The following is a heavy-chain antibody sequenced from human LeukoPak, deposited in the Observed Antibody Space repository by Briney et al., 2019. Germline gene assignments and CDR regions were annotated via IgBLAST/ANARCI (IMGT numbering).Heavy chain of an antibody. CDR2: MHPNSGDT. CDR1: GYTFTGYY. D-gene: IGHD4-11*01. J-gene: IGHJ5*02. CDR3: ARDLTLVNSNQNWFDP. V-gene: IGHV1-2*02. Sequence: ASVKVSCKASGYTFTGYYIHWVRQAPGQGLEWMTWMHPNSGDTNYAQKFQGRVTMTWDTSISTAYMELSRLRSDDTAVYYCARDLTLVNSNQNWFDPWGQGTLVTVSS.